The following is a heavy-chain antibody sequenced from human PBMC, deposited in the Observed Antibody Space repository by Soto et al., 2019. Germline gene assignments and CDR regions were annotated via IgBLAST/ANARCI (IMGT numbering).Heavy chain of an antibody. V-gene: IGHV3-21*01. D-gene: IGHD2-21*02. CDR2: ISSSSSYI. CDR3: ARDRGVTPTEYFQH. Sequence: GGSLRLSCAASGFTFSSYSMNWVRQAPGKGLEWVSSISSSSSYIYYADSVKGRFTISRDNAKNSLYLQMNSLRAEDTAVYYCARDRGVTPTEYFQHWGQGTLVTVYS. CDR1: GFTFSSYS. J-gene: IGHJ1*01.